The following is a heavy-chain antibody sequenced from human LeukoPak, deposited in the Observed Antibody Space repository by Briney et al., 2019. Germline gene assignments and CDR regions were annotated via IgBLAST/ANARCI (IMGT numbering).Heavy chain of an antibody. CDR2: IYYSGST. V-gene: IGHV4-31*02. CDR3: ARGPVRDYSNY. Sequence: WIGYIYYSGSTYYNPSLKSRLTISLDTSNNQFSLKLSSVTAADTAVYYCARGPVRDYSNYWGQGTLVTVSS. J-gene: IGHJ4*02. D-gene: IGHD4-11*01.